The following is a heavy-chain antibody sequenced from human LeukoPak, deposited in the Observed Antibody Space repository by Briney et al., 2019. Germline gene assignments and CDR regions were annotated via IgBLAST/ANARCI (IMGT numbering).Heavy chain of an antibody. J-gene: IGHJ4*02. CDR2: XXXXXTDK. Sequence: PGGSLRLSCSASAFTFSVYWMTWVRQAPGKGLEWXXXXXXXXTDKYYVDSVRGRFTISRDNAENSVYLQMDRLTAEDTALYFCVRDGIRDIPGIITIRYDFWGQGTLVTVSS. D-gene: IGHD3-10*01. CDR3: VRDGIRDIPGIITIRYDF. CDR1: AFTFSVYW. V-gene: IGHV3-7*05.